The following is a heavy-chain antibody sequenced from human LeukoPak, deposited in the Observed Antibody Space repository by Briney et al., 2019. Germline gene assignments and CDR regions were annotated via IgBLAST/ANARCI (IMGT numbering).Heavy chain of an antibody. CDR1: GYTFIGYY. CDR3: ARGGVTMVVMGYFDY. V-gene: IGHV1-69*05. CDR2: IIPIFGTA. D-gene: IGHD4-23*01. Sequence: GASVKVSCKASGYTFIGYYIHWVRQAPGQGLEWMGGIIPIFGTANYAQKFQGRVTITTDESTSTAYMELSSLRSEDTAVYYCARGGVTMVVMGYFDYWGQGTLVTVSS. J-gene: IGHJ4*02.